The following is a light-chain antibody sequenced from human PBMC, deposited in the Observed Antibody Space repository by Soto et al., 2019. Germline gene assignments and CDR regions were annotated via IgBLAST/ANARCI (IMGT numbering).Light chain of an antibody. CDR3: TSYTRDTALV. CDR1: SSDVGTYSY. J-gene: IGLJ1*01. V-gene: IGLV2-14*01. Sequence: QSVLTQPASVSGSPGQSITISCTGTSSDVGTYSYVSWYQHHPGKAPKLIIYEGSNRPSGVSNRFSSSKSGSTASLTISGLQAEDEAAYHCTSYTRDTALVFGTGTKVTVL. CDR2: EGS.